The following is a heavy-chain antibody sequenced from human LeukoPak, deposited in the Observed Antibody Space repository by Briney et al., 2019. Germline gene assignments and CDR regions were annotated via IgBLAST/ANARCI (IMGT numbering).Heavy chain of an antibody. Sequence: SETLSLTCTVSGGSISSYYWSWIRQPPGKGLEWIGYMYYSGSTNYNPSLKSRVTMSVDTSRNQFSLKLSSVTAADTAVYYCAREGCSSTSCRHYMDVWGKGTTVTVSS. CDR2: MYYSGST. V-gene: IGHV4-59*01. D-gene: IGHD2-2*01. CDR3: AREGCSSTSCRHYMDV. CDR1: GGSISSYY. J-gene: IGHJ6*03.